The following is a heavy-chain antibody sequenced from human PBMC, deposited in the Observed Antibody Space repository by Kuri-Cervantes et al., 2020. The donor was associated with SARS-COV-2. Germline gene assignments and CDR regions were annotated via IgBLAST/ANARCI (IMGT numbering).Heavy chain of an antibody. J-gene: IGHJ4*02. CDR3: AKDLAYGDYAGDY. Sequence: GESLKISCAASGFTFSRYGMHWVRQAPGKGLEWVAIIYYDGSYKHYAESVKGRFTISRDNSKNTLYLQMNSLRAEDTAVYYCAKDLAYGDYAGDYWGQGTLVTVSS. CDR2: IYYDGSYK. CDR1: GFTFSRYG. D-gene: IGHD4-17*01. V-gene: IGHV3-33*06.